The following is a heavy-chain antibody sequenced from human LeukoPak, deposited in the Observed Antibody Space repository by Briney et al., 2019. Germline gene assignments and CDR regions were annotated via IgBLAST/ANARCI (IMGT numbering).Heavy chain of an antibody. V-gene: IGHV1-2*06. CDR1: AYTFTGYY. D-gene: IGHD3-22*01. CDR2: INPNSGGT. J-gene: IGHJ3*02. CDR3: ARDPLYYYDSSGNDAFDI. Sequence: GASVKVSCKASAYTFTGYYMHWVRQAPGQGLEWMGRINPNSGGTNYAQKFQGRVTMTRDTSISTAYMELSRLRSDDTAVYYCARDPLYYYDSSGNDAFDIWGQGTMVTVSS.